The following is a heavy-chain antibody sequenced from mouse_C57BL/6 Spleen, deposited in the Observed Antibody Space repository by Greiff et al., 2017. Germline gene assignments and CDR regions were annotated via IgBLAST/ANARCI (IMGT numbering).Heavy chain of an antibody. CDR3: AITGTGWFAY. CDR1: GYTFTDYY. J-gene: IGHJ3*01. V-gene: IGHV1-75*01. Sequence: QVQLQQSGPELVQPGASVKISCKASGYTFTDYYINWVKQRPGQGLEWIGWIFPGSGSTYYHEEFNGKATLTVDKSSSTAYMLLSSLTSEDSAVYCCAITGTGWFAYWGQGTLVTVSA. D-gene: IGHD4-1*01. CDR2: IFPGSGST.